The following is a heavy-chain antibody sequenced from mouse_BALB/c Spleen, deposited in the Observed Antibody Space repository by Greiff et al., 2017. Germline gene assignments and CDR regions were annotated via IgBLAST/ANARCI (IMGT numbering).Heavy chain of an antibody. CDR2: INPSNGRT. Sequence: VQLQQPGAELVKPGASVKLSCKASGYTFTSYWMHWVKQRPGQGLEWIGEINPSNGRTNYNEKFKSKATLTVDKSSSTAYMQLSSLTSEDSAVYYCARGGLLYAMDYWGQGTSVTVSS. J-gene: IGHJ4*01. V-gene: IGHV1S81*02. CDR3: ARGGLLYAMDY. CDR1: GYTFTSYW. D-gene: IGHD2-3*01.